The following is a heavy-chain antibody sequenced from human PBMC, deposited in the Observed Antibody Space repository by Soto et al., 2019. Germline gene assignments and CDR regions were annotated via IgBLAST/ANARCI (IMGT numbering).Heavy chain of an antibody. V-gene: IGHV3-30*18. CDR1: GSTFSTYG. Sequence: QVQLVESGGGVVPPGTSLRLSCAASGSTFSTYGMHWVRQTPGKGLEWVALISYDGTNKYYADSVKGRFTISRDNSKNTLYLQMNSLSAEDTAVYYCAKDLQAYGDYDYYCYGLDVWGQGTTVSVSS. CDR3: AKDLQAYGDYDYYCYGLDV. J-gene: IGHJ6*02. CDR2: ISYDGTNK. D-gene: IGHD4-17*01.